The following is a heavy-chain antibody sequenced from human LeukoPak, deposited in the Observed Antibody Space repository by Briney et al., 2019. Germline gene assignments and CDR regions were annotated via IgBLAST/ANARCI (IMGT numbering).Heavy chain of an antibody. CDR3: ARDQVGHSGYDSSYMDV. Sequence: SETLSLTCTVSGGSISGTSYYWGWIRQPPGKGLEWIGSIYYSGSTYYNPSLKSRVTISVDTSKNQFSLKLSSVTAADTAVYYCARDQVGHSGYDSSYMDVWGKGTTVTVSS. CDR1: GGSISGTSYY. D-gene: IGHD5-12*01. J-gene: IGHJ6*03. V-gene: IGHV4-39*07. CDR2: IYYSGST.